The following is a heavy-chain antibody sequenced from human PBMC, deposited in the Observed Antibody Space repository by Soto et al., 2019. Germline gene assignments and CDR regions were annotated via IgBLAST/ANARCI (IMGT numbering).Heavy chain of an antibody. D-gene: IGHD3-10*01. CDR1: GDSVSSNSAA. J-gene: IGHJ6*02. V-gene: IGHV6-1*01. CDR2: TYYRSKWYN. CDR3: ARYSTATTVIVWGVFAQDFGLDF. Sequence: SQTLSLTCVISGDSVSSNSAAWNWIRQSPSRGLEWLGRTYYRSKWYNDYAISVKSRITVNPDTSKNQFSLQLNSVTPEDTAVYFCARYSTATTVIVWGVFAQDFGLDFWGQGTTVTVSS.